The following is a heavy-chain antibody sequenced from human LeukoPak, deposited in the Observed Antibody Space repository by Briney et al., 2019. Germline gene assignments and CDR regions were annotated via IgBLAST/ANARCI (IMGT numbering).Heavy chain of an antibody. CDR2: IYHIGNT. CDR3: ARRVPSLPGNYYFDY. J-gene: IGHJ4*02. V-gene: IGHV4-30-2*01. CDR1: GGSISSGGYS. D-gene: IGHD3-10*01. Sequence: KASQTLSLTCAVSGGSISSGGYSWSWIRQPPGKGLEWLGSIYHIGNTYYNPSLKSRVTISVDRSKNQFSLKLSSVTAADTAVYYCARRVPSLPGNYYFDYWGQGTLVTVSS.